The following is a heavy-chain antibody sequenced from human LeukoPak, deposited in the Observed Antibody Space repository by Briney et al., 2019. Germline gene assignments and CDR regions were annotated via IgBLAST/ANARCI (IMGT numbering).Heavy chain of an antibody. CDR1: GGSISSYY. CDR2: IYYSGSA. V-gene: IGHV4-59*01. J-gene: IGHJ4*02. Sequence: SETLSLTCTVSGGSISSYYWSWIRQPPGKGLEWIGYIYYSGSANYNPSLKSRVTISVDVSKNQFSLKLSSVTAADTAVYYCARGDYCDSHYWGQGTLVTVSS. CDR3: ARGDYCDSHY. D-gene: IGHD4-17*01.